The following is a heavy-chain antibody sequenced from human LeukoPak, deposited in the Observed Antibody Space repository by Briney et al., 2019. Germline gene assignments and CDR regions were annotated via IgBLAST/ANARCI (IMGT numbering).Heavy chain of an antibody. CDR1: GFTFSSYW. V-gene: IGHV3-7*03. CDR3: ARMDGEATWGDHGFYY. D-gene: IGHD3-10*01. J-gene: IGHJ4*02. CDR2: IKQDGSEK. Sequence: GGSLRLSCAASGFTFSSYWMSWVRQAPGKGLEWVANIKQDGSEKYYVDSVKGRFTVSRDNAKNSLYLQMNSLRAEDTAVYYCARMDGEATWGDHGFYYWGQGTLVTVSS.